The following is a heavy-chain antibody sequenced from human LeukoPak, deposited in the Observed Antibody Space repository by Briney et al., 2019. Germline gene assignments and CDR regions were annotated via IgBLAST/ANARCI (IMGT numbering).Heavy chain of an antibody. V-gene: IGHV4-39*01. CDR2: IYYSGST. CDR1: GGSISSSSYY. J-gene: IGHJ3*02. Sequence: SETLSLTCTVSGGSISSSSYYWGWIRQPPGKGLEWIGSIYYSGSTYYNPSLKSRVTISVDTSKNQFSLKLSSVTAADTAVYYCAIPGGYVTYYDFLTGYYKVNDAFDIWGQGTMVTVSS. CDR3: AIPGGYVTYYDFLTGYYKVNDAFDI. D-gene: IGHD3-9*01.